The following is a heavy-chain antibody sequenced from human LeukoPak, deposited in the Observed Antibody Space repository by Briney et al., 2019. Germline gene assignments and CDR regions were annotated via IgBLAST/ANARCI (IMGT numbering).Heavy chain of an antibody. V-gene: IGHV3-23*01. J-gene: IGHJ4*02. CDR2: IGGSGRTT. CDR1: GFTFSNYA. CDR3: AKVGNYYGSGRRIDYFDY. D-gene: IGHD3-10*01. Sequence: GGSLRLSCAASGFTFSNYAMSWVRQAPGKGLEWVSGIGGSGRTTYYADSVKGRFTISTDNSKSTLYLQMDSLRAEDAAVYYCAKVGNYYGSGRRIDYFDYWGQGTLVTVSS.